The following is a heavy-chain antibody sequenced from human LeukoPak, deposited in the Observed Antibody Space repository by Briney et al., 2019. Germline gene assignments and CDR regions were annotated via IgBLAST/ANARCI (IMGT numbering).Heavy chain of an antibody. CDR2: INPNSGGT. V-gene: IGHV1-2*02. CDR3: AXXXENXWYGSGTLWFDP. CDR1: GYTFTGYY. D-gene: IGHD3-10*01. Sequence: ASVKVSCKASGYTFTGYYMHWVRQAPGQGLEWMGWINPNSGGTNYAQKFQGRVTMTRDTSISTAYMELSRLRCDETAVYYCAXXXENXWYGSGTLWFDPWGQGTLVTVSS. J-gene: IGHJ5*02.